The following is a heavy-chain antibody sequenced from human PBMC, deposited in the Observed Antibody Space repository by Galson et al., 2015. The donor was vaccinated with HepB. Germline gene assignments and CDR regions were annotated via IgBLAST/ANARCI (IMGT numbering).Heavy chain of an antibody. CDR3: AAGRGWQAPY. CDR1: GFAFTKYW. D-gene: IGHD2-15*01. V-gene: IGHV3-43*01. CDR2: INAQGGAQGGAT. Sequence: SLRLSCAASGFAFTKYWMTWVRQAPGRGLEWVCLINAQGGAQGGATFYGDSVKGRFTISRDNSKKTLHLQMNSLRTDDTAVYYCAAGRGWQAPYWGQGTLVTVSS. J-gene: IGHJ4*02.